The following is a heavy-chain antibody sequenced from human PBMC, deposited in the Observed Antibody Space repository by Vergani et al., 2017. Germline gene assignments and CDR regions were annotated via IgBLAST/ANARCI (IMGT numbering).Heavy chain of an antibody. CDR2: INPNSGGT. CDR1: GYTFTGYY. V-gene: IGHV1-2*02. J-gene: IGHJ6*02. Sequence: QVQLVQSGAEVKKPGASVKVSCKASGYTFTGYYMHWVRQAPGQGLEWMGWINPNSGGTNYAQKFQGRVTMTRDTSISTAYMELSRLRSDDTAVYYCARVMEVVVVPAAMGVGPDYYYGMDVWGQRTAVTVSS. CDR3: ARVMEVVVVPAAMGVGPDYYYGMDV. D-gene: IGHD2-2*01.